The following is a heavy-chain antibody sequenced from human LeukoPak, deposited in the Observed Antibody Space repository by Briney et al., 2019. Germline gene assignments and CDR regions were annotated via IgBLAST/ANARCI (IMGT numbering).Heavy chain of an antibody. Sequence: PGGSLRPSCAASGFTFDDYGMRWVRQAPGKGLEWVSGINWNGGSTGYADSVKGRFTISRDNAKNYLYLQMNSLRADDTALYYCARMVAASDYWGQGTLVTVSS. J-gene: IGHJ4*02. CDR3: ARMVAASDY. D-gene: IGHD2-15*01. CDR1: GFTFDDYG. V-gene: IGHV3-20*04. CDR2: INWNGGST.